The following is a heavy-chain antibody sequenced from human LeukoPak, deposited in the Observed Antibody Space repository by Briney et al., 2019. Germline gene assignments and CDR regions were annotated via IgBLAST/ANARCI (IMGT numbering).Heavy chain of an antibody. D-gene: IGHD4-17*01. Sequence: ASVKVSCKASGYTFTGYYMHWVRQAPGQGLEWMGWINPNSGGTNYALRFQGRVTMTRDTSINTVYMELSSLRSDDTAVYYCARDRSTTVTTNWFDPWGQGTLVTVSS. CDR3: ARDRSTTVTTNWFDP. J-gene: IGHJ5*02. V-gene: IGHV1-2*02. CDR2: INPNSGGT. CDR1: GYTFTGYY.